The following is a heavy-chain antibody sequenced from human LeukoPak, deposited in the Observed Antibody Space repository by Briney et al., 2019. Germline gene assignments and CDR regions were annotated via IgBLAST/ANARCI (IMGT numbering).Heavy chain of an antibody. J-gene: IGHJ3*02. CDR3: ARRSVVTAINFDTFDI. CDR2: IYSTGST. CDR1: GGSISSYY. V-gene: IGHV4-59*08. Sequence: PSETVSLTCTVSGGSISSYYWNWIRQLPGMGLEWIGYIYSTGSTNYNPSLRGRVIISLDTSKNQFSLELSSVTAADTALYYCARRSVVTAINFDTFDIWGQGTMVTVSS. D-gene: IGHD2-21*02.